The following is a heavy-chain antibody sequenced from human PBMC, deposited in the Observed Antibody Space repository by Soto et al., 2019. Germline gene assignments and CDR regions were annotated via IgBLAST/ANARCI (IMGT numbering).Heavy chain of an antibody. V-gene: IGHV4-39*01. Sequence: SETLSLTCTVSGGSISSSSYYWGWIRQPPGKGLEWIGSIYYSGSTYYNPSLKSRVTISVDTSKNQFSLKLSSVTAADTAVYYCATLPYYDFWSGYYNGDYYYYGMDVWGQGTTVTVSS. D-gene: IGHD3-3*01. CDR3: ATLPYYDFWSGYYNGDYYYYGMDV. J-gene: IGHJ6*02. CDR2: IYYSGST. CDR1: GGSISSSSYY.